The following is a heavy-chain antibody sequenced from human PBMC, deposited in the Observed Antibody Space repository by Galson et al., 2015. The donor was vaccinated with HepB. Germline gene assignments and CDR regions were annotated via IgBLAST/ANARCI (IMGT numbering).Heavy chain of an antibody. CDR3: ARAPQYCSGGSCGADY. CDR2: IIPILGIA. V-gene: IGHV1-69*02. J-gene: IGHJ4*02. CDR1: GGTFSSYT. Sequence: SVKVSCKASGGTFSSYTISWVRQAPGQGLERMGRIIPILGIANYAQKFQGRVTITADKSTSTAYMELSSLRSEDTAVYYCARAPQYCSGGSCGADYWGQGTLVTVSS. D-gene: IGHD2-15*01.